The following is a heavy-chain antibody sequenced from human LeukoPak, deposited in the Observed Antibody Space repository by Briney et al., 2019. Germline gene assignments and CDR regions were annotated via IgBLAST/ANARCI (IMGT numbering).Heavy chain of an antibody. J-gene: IGHJ6*03. CDR2: IYTSGST. CDR1: GGSISSGSYY. CDR3: ARVKAAYDILTGYRDYYYYYMDV. V-gene: IGHV4-61*02. Sequence: ASETLSLTCTVSGGSISSGSYYWSWIRQPAGKGLEWIGRIYTSGSTNYNPSLKSRVTISVDTSKNQFSLKLSSVTAADTAVYYCARVKAAYDILTGYRDYYYYYMDVWGKGTTVTVSS. D-gene: IGHD3-9*01.